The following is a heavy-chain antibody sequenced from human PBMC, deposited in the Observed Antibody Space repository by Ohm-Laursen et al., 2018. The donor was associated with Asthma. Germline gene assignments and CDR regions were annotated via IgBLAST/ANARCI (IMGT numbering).Heavy chain of an antibody. CDR3: ARDYYDSSGTWDRMDV. V-gene: IGHV4-31*03. J-gene: IGHJ6*02. CDR1: GGSISSGGYY. D-gene: IGHD3-22*01. Sequence: SQTLPLTCTVSGGSISSGGYYWSWIRQHPGKGLEWIGYIYYSGSTYYNPSLKSRVTISVDTSKNQFSLKLSSVTAADTAVYYCARDYYDSSGTWDRMDVWGQGTTVTVSS. CDR2: IYYSGST.